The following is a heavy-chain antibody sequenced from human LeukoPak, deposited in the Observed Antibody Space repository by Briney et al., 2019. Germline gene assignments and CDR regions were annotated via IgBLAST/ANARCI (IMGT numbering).Heavy chain of an antibody. CDR3: ARDSRGYCSGGSCYYYGMDV. CDR1: GFTFSSSA. Sequence: PGRSLRLSCAASGFTFSSSAMYWVRQAPGKGLEWVAVISNDGSNKYYADSVKGRFTISRDNSKNTLYLQMKSLRAEDTAIYYCARDSRGYCSGGSCYYYGMDVWGQGTTVTVSS. J-gene: IGHJ6*02. V-gene: IGHV3-30-3*01. CDR2: ISNDGSNK. D-gene: IGHD2-15*01.